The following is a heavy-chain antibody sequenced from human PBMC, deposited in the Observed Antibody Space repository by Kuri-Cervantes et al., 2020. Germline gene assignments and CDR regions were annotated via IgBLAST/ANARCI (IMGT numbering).Heavy chain of an antibody. CDR2: IYYSGST. Sequence: SETLSLTCTVSGGSISSSSYYWGWIRQPPGKGLEWIGSIYYSGSTYYNPSLKSRVTISADKSKNQFSLKLSSVTAADTAVYYCARSGYSSGDYNWFDPWGQGTLVTVSS. CDR3: ARSGYSSGDYNWFDP. V-gene: IGHV4-39*07. J-gene: IGHJ5*02. CDR1: GGSISSSSYY. D-gene: IGHD6-25*01.